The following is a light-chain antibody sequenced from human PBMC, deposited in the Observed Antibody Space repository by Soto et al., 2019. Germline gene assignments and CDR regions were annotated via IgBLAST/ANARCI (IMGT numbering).Light chain of an antibody. CDR2: DAS. CDR1: QHINNS. J-gene: IGKJ4*01. V-gene: IGKV1-33*01. CDR3: QQYDKLPLT. Sequence: DIQMTQSPSSLSASVGDRVTISCQASQHINNSLNWYQRKPGEAPKLLIDDASRLQPGVPSRFRGSGYGTHFTFTISSLQPEDIATYYCQQYDKLPLTFGGGTEVEIK.